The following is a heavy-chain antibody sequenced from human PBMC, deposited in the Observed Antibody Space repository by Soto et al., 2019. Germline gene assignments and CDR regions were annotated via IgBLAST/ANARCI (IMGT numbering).Heavy chain of an antibody. CDR1: GFNFSGSA. V-gene: IGHV3-73*01. J-gene: IGHJ4*02. D-gene: IGHD4-17*01. Sequence: EVQLEESGGGLVQPGGSLKLSCAGLGFNFSGSALHWVRQPSGKGLEWVGRIRSKAKKYATSYATSVQGRFSLSRDDSKNTAFLQMNSLRDEDTGVYFCTGRSGDSLQDIWGRGTLVTVSS. CDR2: IRSKAKKYAT. CDR3: TGRSGDSLQDI.